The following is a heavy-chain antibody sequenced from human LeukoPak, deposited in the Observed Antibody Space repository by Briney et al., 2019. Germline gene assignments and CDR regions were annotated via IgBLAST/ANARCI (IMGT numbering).Heavy chain of an antibody. CDR3: VKDRVDGSGSQFDS. CDR1: GFTLSNHA. D-gene: IGHD3-10*01. J-gene: IGHJ4*02. V-gene: IGHV3-23*01. CDR2: ISGSGAMT. Sequence: RGSLRLSCAASGFTLSNHAMIWVRQAPGKGLEWVSSISGSGAMTYYADSVKGRFTISRDNAMDTLYLQMNSLRADDTAVYYCVKDRVDGSGSQFDSWGQGSLVIVSS.